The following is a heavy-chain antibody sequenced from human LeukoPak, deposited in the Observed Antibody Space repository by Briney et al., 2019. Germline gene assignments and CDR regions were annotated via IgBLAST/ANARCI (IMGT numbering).Heavy chain of an antibody. J-gene: IGHJ4*02. Sequence: GGSLKLSCAAFGFTLSSHWMSWVRQAPGKGLEWVANIKQDGSEKYYVDSVKGRFTISRDNAKNSLYLQMNSLRAEDTAVYYCARSAAASYDYWGQGTLVTVSS. CDR2: IKQDGSEK. V-gene: IGHV3-7*04. CDR1: GFTLSSHW. D-gene: IGHD6-25*01. CDR3: ARSAAASYDY.